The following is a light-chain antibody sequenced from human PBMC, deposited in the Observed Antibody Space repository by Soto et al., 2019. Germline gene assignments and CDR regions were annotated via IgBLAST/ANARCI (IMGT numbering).Light chain of an antibody. CDR2: NLN. J-gene: IGLJ3*02. CDR1: SSNIGSNT. Sequence: QSVLPQPPSASGTPGQRVSISCSRSSSNIGSNTVNWYQQVPGAAPKLLINNLNQRPSGVPDRFSGSKSGTSASLAISGLQSEDEAVYYCAAWDDSLNGWVFGGGTKLTVL. V-gene: IGLV1-44*01. CDR3: AAWDDSLNGWV.